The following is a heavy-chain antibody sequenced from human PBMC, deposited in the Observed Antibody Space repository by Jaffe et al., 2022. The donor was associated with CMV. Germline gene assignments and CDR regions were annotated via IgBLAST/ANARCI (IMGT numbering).Heavy chain of an antibody. CDR3: ARGSGWYSDAFDI. CDR1: GGSISSSSYY. Sequence: QLQLQESGPGLVKPSETLSLTCTVSGGSISSSSYYWGWIRQPPGKGLEWIGSIYYSGSTYYNPSLKSRVTISVDTSKNQFSLKLSSVTAADTAVYYCARGSGWYSDAFDIWGQGTMVTVSS. J-gene: IGHJ3*02. V-gene: IGHV4-39*01. D-gene: IGHD6-19*01. CDR2: IYYSGST.